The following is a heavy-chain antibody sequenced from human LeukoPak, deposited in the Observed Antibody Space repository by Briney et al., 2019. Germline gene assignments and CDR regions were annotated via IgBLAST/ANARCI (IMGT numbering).Heavy chain of an antibody. CDR2: ISYDGSNK. D-gene: IGHD5-18*01. CDR1: GFTFSSYA. CDR3: ARDHKAMGPSYFDY. J-gene: IGHJ4*02. V-gene: IGHV3-30*04. Sequence: GGFLRLSCAASGFTFSSYAMHWVRQAPGKGLEWVAVISYDGSNKYYADSVKGRFTISRDNSKNTLYLQMNSLRAEDTAVYYCARDHKAMGPSYFDYWGQGTLVTVSS.